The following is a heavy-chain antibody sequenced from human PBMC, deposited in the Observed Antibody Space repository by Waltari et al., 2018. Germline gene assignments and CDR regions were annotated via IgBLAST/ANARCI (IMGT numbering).Heavy chain of an antibody. CDR3: ATHGSGSGYDTPGG. J-gene: IGHJ4*02. CDR2: ISGSGGST. D-gene: IGHD5-12*01. CDR1: GFTFSSYA. V-gene: IGHV3-23*01. Sequence: EVQLLESGGGLVQPGGSLRLSCAASGFTFSSYAMSWVRQAPGKGLEWVSAISGSGGSTYYADSVKGRFTISRYNSKNTLYLQMNSLRAEDTAVYYCATHGSGSGYDTPGGWGQGTLVTVSS.